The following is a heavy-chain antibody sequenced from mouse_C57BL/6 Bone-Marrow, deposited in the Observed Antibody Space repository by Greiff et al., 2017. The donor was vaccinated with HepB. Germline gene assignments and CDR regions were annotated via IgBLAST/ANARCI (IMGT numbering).Heavy chain of an antibody. V-gene: IGHV5-4*02. CDR2: ISDGGSYT. CDR3: ARAGGYPQAWFAY. CDR1: GFTFSDYY. J-gene: IGHJ3*01. Sequence: EVQRVESGGGLVKPGGPLKLSCAASGFTFSDYYMYWVRQAPEKRLEWVATISDGGSYTYYPDSVKGRFTISRDNAKNNLYLQMSSLKSEDTAMYYCARAGGYPQAWFAYWGQGTLVTVSA.